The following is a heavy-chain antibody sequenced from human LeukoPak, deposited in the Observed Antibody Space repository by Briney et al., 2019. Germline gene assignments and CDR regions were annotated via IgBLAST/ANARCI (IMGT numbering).Heavy chain of an antibody. Sequence: GGSLRLSCAASGFTFSSYEMNWVRQAPGKGLEWVSYISSSGSTIYYADSVKGRFTISRDNAKNSLYLQMNSLRAEDTAVYYCARLGGIVVVPAAMFDYWGQGTLVTVSS. CDR2: ISSSGSTI. CDR3: ARLGGIVVVPAAMFDY. V-gene: IGHV3-48*03. CDR1: GFTFSSYE. J-gene: IGHJ4*02. D-gene: IGHD2-2*01.